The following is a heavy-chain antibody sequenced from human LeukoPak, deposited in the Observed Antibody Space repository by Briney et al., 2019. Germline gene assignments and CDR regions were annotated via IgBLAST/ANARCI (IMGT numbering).Heavy chain of an antibody. CDR2: FYYSGST. J-gene: IGHJ4*02. CDR3: ALGGLRFDY. V-gene: IGHV4-59*01. Sequence: PSETLSLTCTVSGGFINSYYWSWIRQPPGKGLEWIGYFYYSGSTNYNPSLKSRVTISVDTSKNQFSLKLSSVTAVDTAVYYCALGGLRFDYWGQGTLVTVSS. D-gene: IGHD5-12*01. CDR1: GGFINSYY.